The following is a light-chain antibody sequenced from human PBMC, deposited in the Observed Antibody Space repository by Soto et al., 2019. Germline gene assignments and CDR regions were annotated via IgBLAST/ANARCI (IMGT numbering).Light chain of an antibody. Sequence: EIVLTQSPGTLSLSPGERATLSCMASQSVSSNLAWYQQKPGQAPRLLIYGASTRATGIPARFSGSGSGTEFTLTISSLQSEDFAVYYCQQYNNWPRTFGQGTKVDNK. CDR1: QSVSSN. CDR3: QQYNNWPRT. CDR2: GAS. V-gene: IGKV3-15*01. J-gene: IGKJ1*01.